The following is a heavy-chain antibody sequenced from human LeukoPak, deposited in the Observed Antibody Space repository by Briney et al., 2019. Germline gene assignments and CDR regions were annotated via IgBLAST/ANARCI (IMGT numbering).Heavy chain of an antibody. CDR3: ARVGGGSDYYYYGMDV. CDR1: GFTFSSYS. CDR2: ISSSSSYI. J-gene: IGHJ6*02. V-gene: IGHV3-21*01. Sequence: PGGSLRLSCAASGFTFSSYSMNWARQAPGKGLEWVSSISSSSSYIYYADSVKGRFTISRDNAKNSLYLQMNSLRAEDTAVYYCARVGGGSDYYYYGMDVWGQGTTVTVSS. D-gene: IGHD2-15*01.